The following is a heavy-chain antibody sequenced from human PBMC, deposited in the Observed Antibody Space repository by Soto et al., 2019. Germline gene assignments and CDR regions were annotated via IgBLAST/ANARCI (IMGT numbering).Heavy chain of an antibody. J-gene: IGHJ6*02. D-gene: IGHD1-26*01. CDR3: ARDHKWDGMDV. V-gene: IGHV4-31*03. CDR2: INYSGTT. Sequence: KPSETLSLTCSVSGGSFSSDSFIWSWVRQFPGKGLEWIGYINYSGTTYYNPSLRSRITMSVDTSKNQFSLNLSSVTAADTAVYYCARDHKWDGMDVWRQGTTVTVSS. CDR1: GGSFSSDSFI.